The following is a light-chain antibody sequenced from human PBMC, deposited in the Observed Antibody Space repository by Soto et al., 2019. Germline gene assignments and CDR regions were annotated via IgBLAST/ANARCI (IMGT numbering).Light chain of an antibody. CDR1: SSDVGGYNY. V-gene: IGLV2-8*01. J-gene: IGLJ2*01. CDR2: EVS. CDR3: ISYAGSNNLV. Sequence: QSALTQPASASGSPGQSVTISCTGTSSDVGGYNYVSWYQQHPGKVPKLMIYEVSKRPSGVPDRFSGSKSGNTASLTVSGLQAEDEADYYCISYAGSNNLVFGGGTKLTVL.